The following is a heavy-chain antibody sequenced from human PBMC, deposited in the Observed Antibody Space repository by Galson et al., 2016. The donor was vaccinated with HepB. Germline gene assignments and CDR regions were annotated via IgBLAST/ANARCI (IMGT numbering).Heavy chain of an antibody. J-gene: IGHJ4*02. CDR3: AKNTGAYFHGSGTYLDS. D-gene: IGHD3-10*01. V-gene: IGHV3-9*01. CDR1: GFSFDDYG. Sequence: SLRLSCAASGFSFDDYGMHWVRHRPGKGLEWVSGVTWDRGSAGYADSVKGRFTISRDNAKNSLYLQMNSLRPDDTAVYYCAKNTGAYFHGSGTYLDSWGQGTLVTVSP. CDR2: VTWDRGSA.